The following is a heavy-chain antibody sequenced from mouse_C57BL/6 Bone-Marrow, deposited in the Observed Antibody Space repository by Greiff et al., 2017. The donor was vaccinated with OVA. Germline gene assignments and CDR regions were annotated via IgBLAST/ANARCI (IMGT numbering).Heavy chain of an antibody. V-gene: IGHV1-15*01. J-gene: IGHJ2*01. Sequence: VQLQQSGAELVRPGASVTLSCKASGYTFTDYEMHWVKQTPVHGLEWIGAIDPETGGTAYNQKFKGKAILTADKSSSTAYMELRSLTSEDSAVYYCTGLTTVVAIDYWGQGTTLTVSS. D-gene: IGHD1-1*01. CDR2: IDPETGGT. CDR1: GYTFTDYE. CDR3: TGLTTVVAIDY.